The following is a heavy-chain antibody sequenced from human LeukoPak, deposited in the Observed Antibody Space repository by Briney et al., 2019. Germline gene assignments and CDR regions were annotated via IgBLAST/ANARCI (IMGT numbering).Heavy chain of an antibody. CDR1: GFTFSSYA. CDR3: AEPLPYGDYVGLNL. D-gene: IGHD4-17*01. V-gene: IGHV3-23*01. J-gene: IGHJ6*02. CDR2: ISGSGGST. Sequence: PGGSLRLSCAASGFTFSSYAMSWVRQAPGKGLEWVSAISGSGGSTYYADSVKDRFTISRDNSKNTLYLQMNSLRAEDTAVYYCAEPLPYGDYVGLNLWGQGTTVTVSS.